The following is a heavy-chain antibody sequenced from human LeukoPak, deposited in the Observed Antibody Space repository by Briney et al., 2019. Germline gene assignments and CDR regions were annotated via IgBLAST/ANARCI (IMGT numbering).Heavy chain of an antibody. D-gene: IGHD2-21*02. Sequence: GSLRLSCAASGFNFNTNSMNWVRQAPGKGLEWVSSISSTSAYIDYADSVKGRFTISRDNAKNSLYLQMNSLRAEDTALYYCARGWAAIPDWGQGTLVTVSS. CDR1: GFNFNTNS. V-gene: IGHV3-21*01. CDR2: ISSTSAYI. J-gene: IGHJ4*02. CDR3: ARGWAAIPD.